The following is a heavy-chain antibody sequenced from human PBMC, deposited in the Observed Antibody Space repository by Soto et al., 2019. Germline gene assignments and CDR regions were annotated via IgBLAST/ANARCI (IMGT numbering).Heavy chain of an antibody. V-gene: IGHV3-30-3*01. Sequence: GGSLRLSCAASGFTFSSYAMHWVRQAPGKGLEWVAVISYDGSNKYYADSVKGRFTISRDNSKNTLYLQMNSLRAEDTAVYYCARGPHSSLRFLEWLSPYAASPWGQGTLVTVSS. CDR3: ARGPHSSLRFLEWLSPYAASP. CDR2: ISYDGSNK. J-gene: IGHJ5*02. D-gene: IGHD3-3*01. CDR1: GFTFSSYA.